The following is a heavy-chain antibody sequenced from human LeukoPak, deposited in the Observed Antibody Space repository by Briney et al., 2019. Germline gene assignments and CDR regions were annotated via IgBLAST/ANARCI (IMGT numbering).Heavy chain of an antibody. CDR1: GYTFTSYG. J-gene: IGHJ3*02. V-gene: IGHV1-18*01. D-gene: IGHD3-22*01. CDR2: ISAYNGNT. CDR3: AREGPSPPLVVKGAFDI. Sequence: GASVKVSCKASGYTFTSYGISWVRPAPGQWLEWMGWISAYNGNTNYAQKLQGRVTMTTDTSTSTAYMELRSLRSDDTAVYYCAREGPSPPLVVKGAFDIWGQGTMVTVSS.